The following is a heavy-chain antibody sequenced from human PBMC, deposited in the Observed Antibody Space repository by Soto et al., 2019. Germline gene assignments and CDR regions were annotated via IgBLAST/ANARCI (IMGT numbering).Heavy chain of an antibody. CDR3: ARRGPYYDSSGLLWDGMDV. V-gene: IGHV1-18*04. D-gene: IGHD3-22*01. Sequence: QVQLVQSGAEVKKPGASVKVSCKASGYTFTIYGIIWVRQAPGQGLEGMGWISAYNGNTNYAQKLQGRVTMTTDTYTSTAYMELSSLKSDDTAVYYCARRGPYYDSSGLLWDGMDVWGQGTTVTVS. CDR2: ISAYNGNT. J-gene: IGHJ6*02. CDR1: GYTFTIYG.